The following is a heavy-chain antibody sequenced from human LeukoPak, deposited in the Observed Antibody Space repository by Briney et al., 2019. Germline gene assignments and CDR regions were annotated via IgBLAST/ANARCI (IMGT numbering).Heavy chain of an antibody. CDR1: GFTFSSYW. V-gene: IGHV3-7*01. CDR3: ARDLDYYDSSYFDY. Sequence: GGSLRLSCAASGFTFSSYWMSWVRQAPGKGLEWVANIKQDGSEKYYVDSVKGRFTISRDNAKNSLYLQMNSLRAEDTAVYYCARDLDYYDSSYFDYWGQGTLVTVSS. D-gene: IGHD3-22*01. J-gene: IGHJ4*02. CDR2: IKQDGSEK.